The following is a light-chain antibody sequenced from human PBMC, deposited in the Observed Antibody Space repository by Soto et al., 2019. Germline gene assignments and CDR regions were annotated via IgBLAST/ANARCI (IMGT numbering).Light chain of an antibody. Sequence: EIVLTQSPGSVSLSPGERATLSCRASETVKKNSLAWYQQKPGQAPGLLIYGASRRATGIPDSFSGSGSETDFILTISRLEPENSAVYYWQQYDFSPRTFGGGTKVEL. J-gene: IGKJ4*01. V-gene: IGKV3-20*01. CDR2: GAS. CDR1: ETVKKNS. CDR3: QQYDFSPRT.